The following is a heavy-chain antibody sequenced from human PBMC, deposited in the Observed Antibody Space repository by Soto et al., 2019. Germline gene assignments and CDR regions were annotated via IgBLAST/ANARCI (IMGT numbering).Heavy chain of an antibody. CDR2: IYYSGTT. V-gene: IGHV4-39*01. CDR1: DSVNFGGNRI. Sequence: PSETERQSGTEADSVNFGGNRISNKIRQPPGKGLEWIGSIYYSGTTYYNPSLNSRVTMSVDRSKNQFSLKLSSVTAADTAVYYCARHFSVDYFDYWGQGALVTVSS. J-gene: IGHJ4*02. CDR3: ARHFSVDYFDY.